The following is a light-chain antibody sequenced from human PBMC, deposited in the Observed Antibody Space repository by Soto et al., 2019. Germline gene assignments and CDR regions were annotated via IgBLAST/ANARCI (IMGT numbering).Light chain of an antibody. J-gene: IGLJ2*01. V-gene: IGLV2-8*01. CDR1: SSDVGGYNY. Sequence: QSALTQPPSASGSPGQSVTISCTGTSSDVGGYNYVSWYQQHPGKAPKLMIYEVSKRPSGVPDRFSGSKSGNTASLTVSGLQAEDEADYYCSSYGGSNIVVFGGGTKVTVL. CDR3: SSYGGSNIVV. CDR2: EVS.